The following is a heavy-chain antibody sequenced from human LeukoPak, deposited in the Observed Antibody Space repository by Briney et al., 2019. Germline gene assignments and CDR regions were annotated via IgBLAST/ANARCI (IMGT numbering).Heavy chain of an antibody. V-gene: IGHV3-7*01. CDR3: ARVGGDYDFWSGPYYGMDV. Sequence: GGSLRLSCAASGFTFSSYWMRWVRQAPGKGLEWVANIKQDGSEKYYVDSVKGRFTISRDNAKNSLYLQMNSLRAEDTAVYYCARVGGDYDFWSGPYYGMDVWGQGTTVTVSS. J-gene: IGHJ6*02. CDR1: GFTFSSYW. D-gene: IGHD3-3*01. CDR2: IKQDGSEK.